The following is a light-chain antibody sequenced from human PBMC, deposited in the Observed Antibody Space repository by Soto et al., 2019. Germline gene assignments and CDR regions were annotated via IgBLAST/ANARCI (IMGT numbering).Light chain of an antibody. J-gene: IGKJ3*01. CDR3: HQRSNWL. V-gene: IGKV3-11*01. Sequence: EVVLTQSPAALSLSPAERATLSCRASQSIRTYLAWYQQRPGQTPRLLIYDASNRPTSIPARLSGSWSGTNFTLPISCLEPEDFGVYYCHQRSNWLFGPGTKVDIK. CDR1: QSIRTY. CDR2: DAS.